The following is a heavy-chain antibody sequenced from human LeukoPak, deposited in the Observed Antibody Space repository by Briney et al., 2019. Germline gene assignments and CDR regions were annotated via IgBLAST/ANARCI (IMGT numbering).Heavy chain of an antibody. Sequence: GGSLRLSCAASGFTFSSYAMSWVRQAPGKGLGWVSAIIGSGGSTYYADSVKGRFTISRDNSKNTLYLQLNSLRAEDTAVYYCAKERHYCGGDCCSRWFDPWGQGTLVTVSS. CDR3: AKERHYCGGDCCSRWFDP. D-gene: IGHD2-21*01. J-gene: IGHJ5*02. V-gene: IGHV3-23*01. CDR1: GFTFSSYA. CDR2: IIGSGGST.